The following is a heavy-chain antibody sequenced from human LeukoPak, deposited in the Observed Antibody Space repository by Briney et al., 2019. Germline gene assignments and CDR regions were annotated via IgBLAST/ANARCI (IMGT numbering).Heavy chain of an antibody. V-gene: IGHV3-30-3*01. CDR1: GFTFSSYA. D-gene: IGHD3-3*01. Sequence: GGSLRLSCAASGFTFSSYAMHWVRQAPGKGLEWVAVISYDGSNKYYADSVKGRFTISRDNSKNTLYLQMNSLRAGDTAVYYCARESIFGVASGTDAFDTWGQGTMVTVSS. J-gene: IGHJ3*02. CDR2: ISYDGSNK. CDR3: ARESIFGVASGTDAFDT.